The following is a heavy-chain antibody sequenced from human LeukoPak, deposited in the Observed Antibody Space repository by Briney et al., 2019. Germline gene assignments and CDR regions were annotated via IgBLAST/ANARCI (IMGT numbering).Heavy chain of an antibody. CDR2: ITWNSDSI. J-gene: IGHJ6*03. D-gene: IGHD5-24*01. CDR1: GFTFDDYA. CDR3: AKDTVKVATIRRVPHYMDV. V-gene: IGHV3-9*01. Sequence: GGSLRLSCAASGFTFDDYAMHWVRQAPGKGLEWVSGITWNSDSIDYADSVKGRFTISRDNSKNTLYLQMNSLRAEDTALYYCAKDTVKVATIRRVPHYMDVWGKGTTVTISS.